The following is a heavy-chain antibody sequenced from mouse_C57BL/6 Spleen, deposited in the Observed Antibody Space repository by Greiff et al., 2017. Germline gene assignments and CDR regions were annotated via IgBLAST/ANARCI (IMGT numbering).Heavy chain of an antibody. CDR3: ARRISYYYGSSYDGFAY. D-gene: IGHD1-1*01. Sequence: QVQLQQSGAELARPGASVKLSCKASGYTFTSYGISWVKQRTGQGLEWIGEIYPRSGNTYYNEKFKGKATLTADKSSSTAYMELRSLTSEDSAVYFCARRISYYYGSSYDGFAYWGQGTLVTVSA. J-gene: IGHJ3*01. V-gene: IGHV1-81*01. CDR1: GYTFTSYG. CDR2: IYPRSGNT.